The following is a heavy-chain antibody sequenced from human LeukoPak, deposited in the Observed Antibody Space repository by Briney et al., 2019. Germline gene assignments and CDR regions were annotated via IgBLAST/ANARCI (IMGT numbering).Heavy chain of an antibody. Sequence: GGSLRLSCAASGFTISTYGMSWVRQAPGKGLEWVSSISGGTTYYADSVKGRFTISRDNSKNTVSLQMDSLRAEDTAVYYCAKSVYHSGNYWGQGTLVTVSS. CDR1: GFTISTYG. D-gene: IGHD3-10*01. V-gene: IGHV3-23*01. CDR2: ISGGTT. CDR3: AKSVYHSGNY. J-gene: IGHJ4*02.